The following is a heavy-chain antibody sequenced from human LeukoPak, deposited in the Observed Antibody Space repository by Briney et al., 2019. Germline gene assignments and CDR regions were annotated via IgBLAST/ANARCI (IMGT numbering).Heavy chain of an antibody. D-gene: IGHD2-2*01. CDR1: EFTFSSYS. CDR3: ARDTLHSRSCFFDF. CDR2: ISSSLCV. J-gene: IGHJ4*02. Sequence: GGSLRLSCAASEFTFSSYSMNWVRQAPGKGLEWISYISSSLCVYYSASVKGRFTISGDNAKNALSLQLNSLKAEDTALVYCARDTLHSRSCFFDFWGQGTQVTVSS. V-gene: IGHV3-48*04.